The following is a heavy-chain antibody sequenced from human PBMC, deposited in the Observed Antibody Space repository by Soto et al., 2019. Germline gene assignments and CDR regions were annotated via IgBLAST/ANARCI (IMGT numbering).Heavy chain of an antibody. D-gene: IGHD3-16*02. V-gene: IGHV6-1*01. CDR2: TYNRAKWYY. CDR3: VSIIGNSPLDS. CDR1: GDSVSSNHAT. J-gene: IGHJ5*01. Sequence: VPLQQSGPGLVKPSQTLSLTCAISGDSVSSNHATWDWIRQSPSRGLEWLGRTYNRAKWYYDSPLPVKRRIPINPATSNNHLSLPLNSVPPDDTAVYYCVSIIGNSPLDSWGQGTLVTVSS.